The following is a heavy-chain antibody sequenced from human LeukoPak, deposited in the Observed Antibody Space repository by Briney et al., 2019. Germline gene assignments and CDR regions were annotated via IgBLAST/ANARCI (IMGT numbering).Heavy chain of an antibody. Sequence: SETLSLTCTVSGGSISSYYWSWTRQPPGKGLEWIGYIYYSGSTNYNPSLKSRVTISVDTSKNQFSLKLSSVTAADTAVYYCARGSSTLLYYFDYWGQGTLVTVSS. V-gene: IGHV4-59*01. D-gene: IGHD6-13*01. CDR1: GGSISSYY. CDR3: ARGSSTLLYYFDY. J-gene: IGHJ4*02. CDR2: IYYSGST.